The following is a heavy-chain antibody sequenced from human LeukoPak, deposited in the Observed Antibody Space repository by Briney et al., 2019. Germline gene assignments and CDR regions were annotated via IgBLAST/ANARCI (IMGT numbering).Heavy chain of an antibody. CDR2: IYYSGST. J-gene: IGHJ4*02. V-gene: IGHV4-59*01. CDR1: GGSISSYY. Sequence: TSETLSLTCTVSGGSISSYYWSWILQPPGKGLEWIGYIYYSGSTNYNPSLKSRVTISVDTSKNQFSLKLSSVTAADTAVYYCARDFFDYGDGSDYFDYWGQGTLVTVSS. D-gene: IGHD4-17*01. CDR3: ARDFFDYGDGSDYFDY.